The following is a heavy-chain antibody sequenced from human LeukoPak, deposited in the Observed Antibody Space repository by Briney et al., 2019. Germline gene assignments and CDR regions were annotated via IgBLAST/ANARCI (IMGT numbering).Heavy chain of an antibody. CDR1: GDSVSNYTTA. V-gene: IGHV6-1*01. CDR2: TYYRSKWYN. Sequence: SQTLSLTCAISGDSVSNYTTAWNWIRQSPSRGLEWLGRTYYRSKWYNEYAVSVKSRIAIDPDTSKNQFSLQLSSVTPEDTAVYYCARGYYCDSWGRGTLVTVSS. J-gene: IGHJ4*02. CDR3: ARGYYCDS.